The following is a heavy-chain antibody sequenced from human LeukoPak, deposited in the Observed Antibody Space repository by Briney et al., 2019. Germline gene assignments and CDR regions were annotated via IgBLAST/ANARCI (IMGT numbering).Heavy chain of an antibody. CDR2: ISGRGGRT. CDR3: AKGRQWEVPRRIDH. J-gene: IGHJ4*02. CDR1: GFTFSSYG. V-gene: IGHV3-23*01. D-gene: IGHD1-26*01. Sequence: GGSLRLSCAASGFTFSSYGMSWVRQAPGKGLEWVSAISGRGGRTYYADSVKGRLTISRDNSKNTLYLQVNSQRAEDTAVYYCAKGRQWEVPRRIDHWGQGTLVTVSS.